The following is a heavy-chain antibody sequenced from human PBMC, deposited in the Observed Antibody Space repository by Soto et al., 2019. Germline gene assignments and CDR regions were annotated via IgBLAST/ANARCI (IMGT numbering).Heavy chain of an antibody. J-gene: IGHJ3*02. CDR1: GGTFSSYA. D-gene: IGHD3-22*01. V-gene: IGHV1-69*13. Sequence: GASVKVSCKASGGTFSSYAISWVRQAPGQGLEWMGGIIPIFGTANYAQKFQGRVTITADESTSTDYMELSSLRSEDTAVYYCARARYYDSSGYYVSDAFDIWGQGTMVTVSS. CDR3: ARARYYDSSGYYVSDAFDI. CDR2: IIPIFGTA.